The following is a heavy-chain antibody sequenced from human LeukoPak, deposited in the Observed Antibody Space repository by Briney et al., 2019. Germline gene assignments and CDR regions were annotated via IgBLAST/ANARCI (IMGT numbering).Heavy chain of an antibody. CDR3: ARDSGYSSSWYATDY. D-gene: IGHD6-13*01. J-gene: IGHJ4*02. CDR1: GYTFTIYG. CDR2: ISAYNGNT. V-gene: IGHV1-18*01. Sequence: ASVKVSCKASGYTFTIYGISWVRQAPGQGLEWMGWISAYNGNTNYAQKLQGRVTMTTDTSTSTAYMELRSLRSDDTAVYYCARDSGYSSSWYATDYWGQGTLVTVSS.